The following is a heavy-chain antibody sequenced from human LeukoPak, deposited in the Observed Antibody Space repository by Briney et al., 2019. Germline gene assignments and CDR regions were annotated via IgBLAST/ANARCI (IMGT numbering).Heavy chain of an antibody. Sequence: GGSLRLSCAASGFTFSSYAMSWVRQAPGKGLEWVAFIRYDGSNKYYADSVKGRFTISRDNSKNTLYLQMNSLRAEDTAVYYCARLTAALGAFDIWGQGTMVTVSS. CDR2: IRYDGSNK. CDR1: GFTFSSYA. D-gene: IGHD6-13*01. V-gene: IGHV3-30*02. J-gene: IGHJ3*02. CDR3: ARLTAALGAFDI.